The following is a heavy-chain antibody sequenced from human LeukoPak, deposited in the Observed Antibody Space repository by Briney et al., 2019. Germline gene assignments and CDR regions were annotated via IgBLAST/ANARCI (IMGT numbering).Heavy chain of an antibody. D-gene: IGHD4-17*01. V-gene: IGHV3-23*01. J-gene: IGHJ4*02. CDR2: INSAGST. Sequence: GGSLRLSCAASGFIFRSFAMSWVRQAPGKGLEWVSAINSAGSTYYGDSVRGRFTISRDNSKNVLHLQMNSLRAEDTALYYCAKDQNTVATAPFDYWGLGTLVTVSS. CDR1: GFIFRSFA. CDR3: AKDQNTVATAPFDY.